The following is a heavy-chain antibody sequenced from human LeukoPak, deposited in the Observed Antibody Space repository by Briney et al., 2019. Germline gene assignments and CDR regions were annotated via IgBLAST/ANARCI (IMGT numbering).Heavy chain of an antibody. V-gene: IGHV4-39*01. J-gene: IGHJ4*02. CDR3: ARRPIAVAGIDY. D-gene: IGHD6-19*01. CDR2: IYYSGST. CDR1: GGSINSSSYY. Sequence: PSETLSLTCTVSGGSINSSSYYWGWIRQPPGKGLEWIGSIYYSGSTYYNPSLKSRVTISVDTSKNQFSLKLSSVTAAGTAVYYCARRPIAVAGIDYWGQGTLVTVSS.